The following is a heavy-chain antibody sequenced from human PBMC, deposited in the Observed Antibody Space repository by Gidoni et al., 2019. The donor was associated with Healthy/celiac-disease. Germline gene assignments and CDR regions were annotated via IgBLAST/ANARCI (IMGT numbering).Heavy chain of an antibody. D-gene: IGHD3-3*01. V-gene: IGHV2-5*01. CDR2: IYWNDDK. J-gene: IGHJ6*03. CDR1: GFSLSTSGVG. Sequence: QITLKESGPTLVKPTQTLTLTCTFSGFSLSTSGVGVGWIRQPPGKALEWLALIYWNDDKRYSPSLKSRLTITKDTSKNQVVLTMTNMDPVDTATYYCAHSVITIFGVVTDYYMDVWGKGTTVTVSS. CDR3: AHSVITIFGVVTDYYMDV.